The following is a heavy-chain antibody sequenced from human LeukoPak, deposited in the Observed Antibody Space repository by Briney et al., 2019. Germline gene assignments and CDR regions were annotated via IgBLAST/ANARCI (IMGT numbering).Heavy chain of an antibody. CDR2: ISGSGGST. V-gene: IGHV3-23*01. J-gene: IGHJ4*02. D-gene: IGHD3-22*01. CDR3: ANNYYYDSSGYPLNFDY. Sequence: GGSLRLSCAASGFTFSSYAISWVRQAPGKGLEWVSAISGSGGSTYYADSVKGRFTISRDNSKNTLYLQMNSLRAEDTAVYYCANNYYYDSSGYPLNFDYWGQGTLVTVSS. CDR1: GFTFSSYA.